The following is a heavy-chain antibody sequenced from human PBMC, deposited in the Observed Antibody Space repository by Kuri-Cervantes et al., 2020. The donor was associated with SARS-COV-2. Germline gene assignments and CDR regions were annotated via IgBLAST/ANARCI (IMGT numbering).Heavy chain of an antibody. CDR2: ISGSGGNT. V-gene: IGHV3-23*01. D-gene: IGHD2-15*01. CDR3: AKDLGIVVVVAADGRFDP. Sequence: GESLKISCAASGFTFSSYAMSWVRQAPGKWLEWVSAISGSGGNTCYADSVKGRFTISRDNSKNTLYLQMNSLRAEDTAVYYCAKDLGIVVVVAADGRFDPWGQGTLVTVPQ. CDR1: GFTFSSYA. J-gene: IGHJ5*02.